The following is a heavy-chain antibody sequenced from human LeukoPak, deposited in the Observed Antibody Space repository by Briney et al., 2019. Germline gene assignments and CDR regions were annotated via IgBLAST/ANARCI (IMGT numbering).Heavy chain of an antibody. CDR2: ISAYNGNT. D-gene: IGHD2-2*01. CDR1: SYTFTSYG. CDR3: ARDDIVVVPAAITVLDY. Sequence: ASVKVSCKASSYTFTSYGISWVRQAPGQGLEWMGWISAYNGNTNYAQKLQGRVTMTTDTSTSTAYMELRSLRSDDTAVYYCARDDIVVVPAAITVLDYWGQGTLVTVSS. J-gene: IGHJ4*02. V-gene: IGHV1-18*01.